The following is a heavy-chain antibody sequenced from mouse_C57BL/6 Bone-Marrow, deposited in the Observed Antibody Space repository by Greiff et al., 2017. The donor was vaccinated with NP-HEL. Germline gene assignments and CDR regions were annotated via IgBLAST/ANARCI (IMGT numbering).Heavy chain of an antibody. D-gene: IGHD4-1*01. CDR2: IHPNSGST. CDR1: GYTFTSYW. J-gene: IGHJ2*01. V-gene: IGHV1-64*01. Sequence: VQLQQSGAELVKPGASVTLSCKASGYTFTSYWMHWVKQRPGQGLEWIGMIHPNSGSTNYNEKFKSKATLTVDKSSSTAYMQLSSLPSEDSAVYYGARSPSTGKNYFDYWGQGTTLTVSS. CDR3: ARSPSTGKNYFDY.